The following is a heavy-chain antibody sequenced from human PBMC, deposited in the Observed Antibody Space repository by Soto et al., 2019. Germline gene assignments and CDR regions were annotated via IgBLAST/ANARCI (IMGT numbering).Heavy chain of an antibody. J-gene: IGHJ4*02. D-gene: IGHD1-26*01. CDR1: GFTFSSYG. Sequence: PVGSLRLSCAASGFTFSSYGMHWVRQAPGKGLEWVAAISHDGSNKYYEDSVKGRFTISRDNSKNTLYLQMNSLRAEDTAVYYCAKDRVGASYFDYWGQGTLVTVSS. CDR2: ISHDGSNK. CDR3: AKDRVGASYFDY. V-gene: IGHV3-30*18.